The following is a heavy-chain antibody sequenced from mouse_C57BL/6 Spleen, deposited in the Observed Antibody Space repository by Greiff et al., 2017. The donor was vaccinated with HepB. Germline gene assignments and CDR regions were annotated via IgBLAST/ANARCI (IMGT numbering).Heavy chain of an antibody. V-gene: IGHV1-64*01. CDR1: GYTFTSYW. CDR3: AREGSTGTSPYYCDY. Sequence: QVQLQQPGAELVKPGASVKLSCKASGYTFTSYWMHWVKQRPGQGLEWIGMIHPNSGSTNYNEKFKSKATLTVDKSSSTAYMQLSSLTSEDSAVYYCAREGSTGTSPYYCDYWGQGTTLTVSS. CDR2: IHPNSGST. J-gene: IGHJ2*01. D-gene: IGHD4-1*02.